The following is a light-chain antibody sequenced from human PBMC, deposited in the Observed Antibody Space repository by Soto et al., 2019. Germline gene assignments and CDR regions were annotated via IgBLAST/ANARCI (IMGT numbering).Light chain of an antibody. CDR3: QQRTNWPPRDT. V-gene: IGKV3-11*01. CDR1: QSFRGL. J-gene: IGKJ2*01. Sequence: EVVLTQSPVTLSLSPGERATLSCRASQSFRGLLAWYQQRPGQAPRLLLSDASTRATGIPARFSGSGSGTDFTLAISSLQPEDVAVYYCQQRTNWPPRDTFGQGTKLELK. CDR2: DAS.